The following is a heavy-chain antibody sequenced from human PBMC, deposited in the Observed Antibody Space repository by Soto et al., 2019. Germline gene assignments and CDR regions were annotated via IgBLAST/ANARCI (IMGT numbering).Heavy chain of an antibody. D-gene: IGHD3-10*01. Sequence: EVQLLESGGGLVQPGGSLRLSCAGSGFTFINYAMNWVRQAPGKGLEWVSTISGGGDAPFFADSVRGRFTISRDNSKNTVTLQMNNLGVDDTAVYFCARKVPGSTSRPDYWYVELWGRGTLVTVSS. V-gene: IGHV3-23*01. CDR1: GFTFINYA. J-gene: IGHJ2*01. CDR3: ARKVPGSTSRPDYWYVEL. CDR2: ISGGGDAP.